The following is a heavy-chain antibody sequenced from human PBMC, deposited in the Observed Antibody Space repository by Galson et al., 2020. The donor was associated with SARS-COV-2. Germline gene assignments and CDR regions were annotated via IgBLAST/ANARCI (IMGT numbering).Heavy chain of an antibody. Sequence: GSLRLSCAASGFTFSDYWMSWVRQAPGKGLEWVAHIKQHGTETYYVDSVRGRFTISRDNAQKSLYLQMNSLRADDTAVYYCARSDTSGYYWGHGTLVTISS. V-gene: IGHV3-7*01. D-gene: IGHD3-22*01. CDR1: GFTFSDYW. CDR2: IKQHGTET. J-gene: IGHJ4*01. CDR3: ARSDTSGYY.